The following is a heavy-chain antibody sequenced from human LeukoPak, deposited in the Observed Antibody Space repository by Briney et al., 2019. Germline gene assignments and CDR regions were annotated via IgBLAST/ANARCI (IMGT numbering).Heavy chain of an antibody. CDR1: GGSISSSSYY. CDR2: IYYSGST. CDR3: ARLPTVTFFDY. Sequence: SETLSLTCTVSGGSISSSSYYWGWIRQPPGKGLEWIGSIYYSGSTYHNPSLKSRVTISVDTSKNQFSLRLSSVTAADTAVYYCARLPTVTFFDYWGQGTLVTVSS. V-gene: IGHV4-39*01. J-gene: IGHJ4*02. D-gene: IGHD4-17*01.